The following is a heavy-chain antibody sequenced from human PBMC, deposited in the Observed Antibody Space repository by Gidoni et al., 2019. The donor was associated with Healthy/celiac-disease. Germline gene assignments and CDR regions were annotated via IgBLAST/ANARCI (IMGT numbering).Heavy chain of an antibody. CDR2: NSSSSSYT. Sequence: QVQLVESGGGLVKPGGSLRLSCAASGLTFRDYYMSWIRQAPGKGLEWVSYNSSSSSYTNYADSVKGRFTISRDNAKNSLYLQMNSLRAEDTAVYYCAREGDYYGSGSYPPFDYWGQGTLVTVSS. J-gene: IGHJ4*02. D-gene: IGHD3-10*01. V-gene: IGHV3-11*05. CDR1: GLTFRDYY. CDR3: AREGDYYGSGSYPPFDY.